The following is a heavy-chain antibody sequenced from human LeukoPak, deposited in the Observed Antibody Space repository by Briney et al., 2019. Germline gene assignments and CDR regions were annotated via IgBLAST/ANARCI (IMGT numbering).Heavy chain of an antibody. D-gene: IGHD5-24*01. CDR1: DFTFSNYA. Sequence: LPGGSLRLSCVASDFTFSNYAMNWVRQAPGKGLEWVSTIIYSGDSTYYADSVKGRFTISRDNSKNTLFLQMNSLRAEDTAVYYCVKDGVEMATSTLTHFDYWGHGTVVTVSS. J-gene: IGHJ4*01. CDR3: VKDGVEMATSTLTHFDY. V-gene: IGHV3-23*01. CDR2: IIYSGDST.